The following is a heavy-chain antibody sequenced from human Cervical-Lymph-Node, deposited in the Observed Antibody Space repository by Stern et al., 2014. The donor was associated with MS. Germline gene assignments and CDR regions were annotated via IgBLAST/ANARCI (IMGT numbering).Heavy chain of an antibody. CDR2: ISWNTVSG. Sequence: EVQLVASGGGLVQPGRSLRLSCAASGFTFDDYAMHLVRYAPGPGLEWVSGISWNTVSGTYADSVKGRFTISKDNAKNSLYLEMNSLRVEDTALYYCAKDMALRYSDWSEAMDVWGQGTTVTVSS. CDR1: GFTFDDYA. CDR3: AKDMALRYSDWSEAMDV. D-gene: IGHD3-9*01. V-gene: IGHV3-9*01. J-gene: IGHJ6*02.